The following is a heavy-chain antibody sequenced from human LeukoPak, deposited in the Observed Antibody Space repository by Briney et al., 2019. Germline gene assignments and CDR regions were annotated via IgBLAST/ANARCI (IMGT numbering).Heavy chain of an antibody. D-gene: IGHD3-10*01. CDR1: GYSFTSYW. V-gene: IGHV5-10-1*01. Sequence: GESLKISCKGSGYSFTSYWISWVRQMPGKGLEWMGRVDPSDSYTNYSPSFQGHVSISADKSISTAYLQWRSLKASDTAMYYCASLFRDDVFDTWGQGTMVTVSS. CDR2: VDPSDSYT. CDR3: ASLFRDDVFDT. J-gene: IGHJ3*02.